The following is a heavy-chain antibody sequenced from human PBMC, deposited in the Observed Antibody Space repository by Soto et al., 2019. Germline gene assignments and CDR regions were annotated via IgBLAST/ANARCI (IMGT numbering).Heavy chain of an antibody. CDR1: GGTFSSYA. J-gene: IGHJ3*02. CDR3: ARVGIAVAGTTTAAFEI. Sequence: SVKVSCQASGGTFSSYAISWVRQAPGHGLEWMGGIIPIFGTANYAQKLQGRVTITADEYTSTAYMELSSLRSEDTAGYYCARVGIAVAGTTTAAFEIWGQGTMVTVSS. CDR2: IIPIFGTA. V-gene: IGHV1-69*13. D-gene: IGHD6-19*01.